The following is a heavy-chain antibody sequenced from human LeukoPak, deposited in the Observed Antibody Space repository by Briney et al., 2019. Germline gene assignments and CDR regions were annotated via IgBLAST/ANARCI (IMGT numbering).Heavy chain of an antibody. D-gene: IGHD5-24*01. CDR3: ARGGRDGYNYVDY. CDR2: IYYSGST. Sequence: PSETLSLTCTVSGGSISSSSYYWGWIRQPPGKGLEWIGSIYYSGSTNYNPSLKSRVTISVDTSKNQFSLKLSSVTAADTAVYYCARGGRDGYNYVDYWGQGTLVTVSS. J-gene: IGHJ4*02. CDR1: GGSISSSSYY. V-gene: IGHV4-39*07.